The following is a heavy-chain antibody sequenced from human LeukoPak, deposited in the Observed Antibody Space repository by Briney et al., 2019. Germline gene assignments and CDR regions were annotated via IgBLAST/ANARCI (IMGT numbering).Heavy chain of an antibody. CDR1: GYSFINYW. D-gene: IGHD4-23*01. V-gene: IGHV5-51*01. J-gene: IGHJ4*02. CDR3: ATDGDYGGNSEIDY. CDR2: IFPGASRT. Sequence: GESLKISCKGSGYSFINYWIAWVRQMPGKGLEGMGIIFPGASRTTYSPSFQGQVTISADKSISTAYLQWSSLKASDTAMYYCATDGDYGGNSEIDYWGQGTLVTVSP.